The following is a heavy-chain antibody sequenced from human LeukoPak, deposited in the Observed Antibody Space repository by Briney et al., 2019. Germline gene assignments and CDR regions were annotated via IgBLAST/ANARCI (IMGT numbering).Heavy chain of an antibody. V-gene: IGHV4-4*07. CDR2: IYTSGST. D-gene: IGHD3-22*01. CDR1: GGSISSYY. Sequence: SETLSLTCTVSGGSISSYYWSWIRQPAGKGLEWIGRIYTSGSTNYNPSLRSRVTMSVDTSKNQFSLQLSSVTAADTAVYYCARDPGSSSYYDSSGYLGGDYWGQGTPVTVSS. CDR3: ARDPGSSSYYDSSGYLGGDY. J-gene: IGHJ4*02.